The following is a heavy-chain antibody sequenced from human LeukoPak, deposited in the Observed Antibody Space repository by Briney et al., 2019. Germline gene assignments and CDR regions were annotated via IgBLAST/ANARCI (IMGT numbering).Heavy chain of an antibody. V-gene: IGHV3-30*18. D-gene: IGHD3-22*01. J-gene: IGHJ4*02. CDR3: AKVGHYYDSSGYSDY. CDR2: ISYDGSNK. CDR1: GFTVSSNY. Sequence: SGGSLRLSCAASGFTVSSNYMSWVRQAPGKGLEWVAVISYDGSNKYYADSVKGRFTISRDNSKNTLYLQMNSLRAEDTAVYYCAKVGHYYDSSGYSDYWGQGTLVTVSS.